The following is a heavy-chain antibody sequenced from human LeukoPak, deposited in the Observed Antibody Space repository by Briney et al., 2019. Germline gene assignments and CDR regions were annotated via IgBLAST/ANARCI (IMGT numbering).Heavy chain of an antibody. D-gene: IGHD2-15*01. CDR3: ARDDCSGGSCYFDY. Sequence: AVKVSCKASGGTFSSYAISWVRQAPGQGLEWMGGIIPIFGTANYAQKFQGRVTITADESTSTAYMELSSLRSEDTAVYYCARDDCSGGSCYFDYWGQGTLVTVSS. CDR1: GGTFSSYA. CDR2: IIPIFGTA. V-gene: IGHV1-69*13. J-gene: IGHJ4*02.